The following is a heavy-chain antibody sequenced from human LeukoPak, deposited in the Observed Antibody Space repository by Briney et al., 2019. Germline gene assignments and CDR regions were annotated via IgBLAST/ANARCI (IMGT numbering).Heavy chain of an antibody. D-gene: IGHD1-7*01. CDR3: ARDRWNYGGAFDP. J-gene: IGHJ5*02. V-gene: IGHV1-69*06. Sequence: SVKVSCKASGGTFSSYAISWVRQAPGQGLEWMGGIIPIFGTANYAQKFQGRVTITADKSTSTAYMELSSLRSEDTAVYYCARDRWNYGGAFDPWGQGTLVTVSS. CDR2: IIPIFGTA. CDR1: GGTFSSYA.